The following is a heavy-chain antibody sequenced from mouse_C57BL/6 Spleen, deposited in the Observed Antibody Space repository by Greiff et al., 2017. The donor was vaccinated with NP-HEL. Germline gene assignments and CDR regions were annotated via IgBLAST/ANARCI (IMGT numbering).Heavy chain of an antibody. CDR2: IWSGGST. CDR1: GFSLTSYG. D-gene: IGHD2-3*01. J-gene: IGHJ4*01. Sequence: VQLQQSGPGLVQPSQSLSITCTVSGFSLTSYGVHWVRQSPGKGLEWLGVIWSGGSTDYNAAFISRLSISKDNSKSQVFFKMNSLQADDTAIYYCARNSYDGYYPLYAMDYWGQGTSVTVSS. CDR3: ARNSYDGYYPLYAMDY. V-gene: IGHV2-2*01.